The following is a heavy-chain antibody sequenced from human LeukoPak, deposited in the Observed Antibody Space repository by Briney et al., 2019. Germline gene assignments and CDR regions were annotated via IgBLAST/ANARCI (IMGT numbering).Heavy chain of an antibody. CDR3: ASEGIVATIDY. Sequence: GGSLRLSCAASGFTFSSYSMNWVRQAPGKGLEWVSSISSSSSYIYYADSVKGRFTISRDNAKNSLYLQMYSLRAEDTAVYYCASEGIVATIDYWGQGTLVTVSS. D-gene: IGHD5-12*01. CDR2: ISSSSSYI. V-gene: IGHV3-21*01. CDR1: GFTFSSYS. J-gene: IGHJ4*02.